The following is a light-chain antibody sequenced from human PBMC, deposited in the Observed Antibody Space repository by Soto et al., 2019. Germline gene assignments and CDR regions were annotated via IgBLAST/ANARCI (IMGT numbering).Light chain of an antibody. CDR3: QQYGSSPPRT. V-gene: IGKV3-20*01. Sequence: EIWLTQSPGTLSLSPGERATLSCRASQSVSSSYLAWYQQKPGQAPRLLIYGASSRATGIPDRFSGSGSGTDFTLTISRLEPEDFAVSYCQQYGSSPPRTFGQGTKVEIK. CDR1: QSVSSSY. J-gene: IGKJ1*01. CDR2: GAS.